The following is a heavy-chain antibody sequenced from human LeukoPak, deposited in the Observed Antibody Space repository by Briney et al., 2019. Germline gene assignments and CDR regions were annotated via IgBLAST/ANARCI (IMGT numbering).Heavy chain of an antibody. Sequence: ASVKVSCKASGYTFTGYYMHWVRQAPGQGLEWMGWINPNSGGTNYALKFQGRVTMTRDTSISTAYMELSRLRSDDTAVYYCARVAYSSSWYGDNWFDPWGQGTLVTVSS. V-gene: IGHV1-2*02. CDR1: GYTFTGYY. CDR2: INPNSGGT. CDR3: ARVAYSSSWYGDNWFDP. D-gene: IGHD6-13*01. J-gene: IGHJ5*02.